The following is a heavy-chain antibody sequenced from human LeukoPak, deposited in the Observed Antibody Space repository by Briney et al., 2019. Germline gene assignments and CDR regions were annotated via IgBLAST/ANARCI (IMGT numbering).Heavy chain of an antibody. CDR1: GFTFDDYA. V-gene: IGHV3-43D*03. J-gene: IGHJ4*02. CDR3: AKDFYDSSGYYLDY. Sequence: GGSLRLSCAASGFTFDDYAMHWVRQAPGKGLEWVSLISWDGGSTYYADSVKGRFTISRDNSKNSLYLQMNSLRAEDTALYYCAKDFYDSSGYYLDYWGQGTLVTVSS. D-gene: IGHD3-22*01. CDR2: ISWDGGST.